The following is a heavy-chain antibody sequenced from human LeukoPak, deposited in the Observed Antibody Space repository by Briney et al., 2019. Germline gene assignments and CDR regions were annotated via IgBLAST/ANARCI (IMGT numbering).Heavy chain of an antibody. V-gene: IGHV1-46*01. J-gene: IGHJ4*02. CDR2: IIPILGIA. CDR3: ARDRAVAAVDLFDY. D-gene: IGHD6-19*01. CDR1: GYTFTSYY. Sequence: ASVKVSCKASGYTFTSYYMHWVRQAPGQGLEWMGRIIPILGIANYAQKFQGRVTMTRDTSTSTVYMELSSLRSEDTAVYYCARDRAVAAVDLFDYWGQGTLVTVSS.